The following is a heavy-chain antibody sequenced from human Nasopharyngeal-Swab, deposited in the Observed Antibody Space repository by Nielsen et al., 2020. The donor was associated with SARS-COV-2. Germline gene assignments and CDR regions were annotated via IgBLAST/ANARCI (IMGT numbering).Heavy chain of an antibody. CDR3: ARDKGIQYCSSTSCYESMIDYYGMDV. CDR1: GFTFSSYS. J-gene: IGHJ6*02. CDR2: ISSSSSSSYI. D-gene: IGHD2-2*01. V-gene: IGHV3-21*01. Sequence: GESLKISCAASGFTFSSYSMNWVRQAPGKGLEWVSSISSSSSSSYIYYADSVKGRFTISRDNAKNSLYLQMNSLRAEDTAVYYCARDKGIQYCSSTSCYESMIDYYGMDVWGQGTTVTVSS.